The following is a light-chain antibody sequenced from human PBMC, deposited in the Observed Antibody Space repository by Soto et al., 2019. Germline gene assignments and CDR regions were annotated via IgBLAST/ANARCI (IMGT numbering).Light chain of an antibody. CDR3: QQYGSSPLT. V-gene: IGKV3-20*01. CDR1: RGVSSN. CDR2: GAS. J-gene: IGKJ4*01. Sequence: PGERATLSCRPCRGVSSNLAWYQQKPGQPPRLLIYGASSRATGIPDRFSGGGSGTDFTLTISRLEPEDFAVYYCQQYGSSPLTFGGGTKVDIK.